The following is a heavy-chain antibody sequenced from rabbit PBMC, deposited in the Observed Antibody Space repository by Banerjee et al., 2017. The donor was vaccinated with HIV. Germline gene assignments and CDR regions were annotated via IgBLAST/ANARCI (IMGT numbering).Heavy chain of an antibody. V-gene: IGHV1S7*01. CDR2: IDPVFGSA. CDR1: GFDLPNDY. D-gene: IGHD1-1*01. Sequence: QLKETGGGLVQPGGSLTLSCKASGFDLPNDYMTWVRQAPGKGLEWIGYIDPVFGSATYASWVNGRFTISSDNAQNTVDLQMNSLTAADTATYFCARAPYVRYGYGGYYKLWGPGTLDTVS. J-gene: IGHJ6*01. CDR3: ARAPYVRYGYGGYYKL.